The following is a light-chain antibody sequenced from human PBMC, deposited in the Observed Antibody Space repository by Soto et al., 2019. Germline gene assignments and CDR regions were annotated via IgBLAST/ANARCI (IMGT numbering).Light chain of an antibody. CDR3: SSYTSSSTPL. Sequence: QSALTQPASVSGSPGQSITISCTGTSSDVGGYNYVSWYQQHPGKAPKLMIYDVSNRPSGVSNRFSGSKSGNTASLTISGLQADDEADYYCSSYTSSSTPLFGGGTKVTVL. CDR2: DVS. V-gene: IGLV2-14*01. J-gene: IGLJ2*01. CDR1: SSDVGGYNY.